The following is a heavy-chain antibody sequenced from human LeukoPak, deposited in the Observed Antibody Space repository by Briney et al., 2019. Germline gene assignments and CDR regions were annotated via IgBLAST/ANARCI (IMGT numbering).Heavy chain of an antibody. CDR3: ARDPPSRLVGNSCGLDY. CDR2: INPSGGST. D-gene: IGHD5-18*01. J-gene: IGHJ4*02. Sequence: ASVKVSCKASGYTFTSYYMHWVRQAPGQGLEWMGIINPSGGSTSYAQKFRGRVTMTRDTSTSTVYMELSSLRSEDTAVYYCARDPPSRLVGNSCGLDYWGQGTLVTVSS. CDR1: GYTFTSYY. V-gene: IGHV1-46*01.